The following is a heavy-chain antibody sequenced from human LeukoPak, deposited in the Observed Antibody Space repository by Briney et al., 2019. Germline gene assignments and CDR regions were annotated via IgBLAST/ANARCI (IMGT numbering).Heavy chain of an antibody. V-gene: IGHV4-59*12. CDR3: ARDHGVSPFDY. D-gene: IGHD6-6*01. Sequence: PSETLSLTCTVSGGSISSYYWSWIRQPPGKGLEWIGYIYYSGSTNYNPSLKSRVTISVDTSKNQFSLKLSSVTAADTAVYYCARDHGVSPFDYWGQGTLVTVSS. CDR2: IYYSGST. CDR1: GGSISSYY. J-gene: IGHJ4*02.